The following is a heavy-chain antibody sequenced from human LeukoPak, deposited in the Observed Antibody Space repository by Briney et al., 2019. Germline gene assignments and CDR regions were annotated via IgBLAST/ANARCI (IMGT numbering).Heavy chain of an antibody. CDR3: AKTFNNYGTSYYGMDV. CDR2: VSGSGSYT. CDR1: GFTFSSFA. V-gene: IGHV3-23*01. Sequence: GGSLRLSCAASGFTFSSFAMNWVRQAPGKGLQWVSSVSGSGSYTNYADSVKGRFTVSRDNSKNTLFLRMNSLSAEDTAVYYCAKTFNNYGTSYYGMDVWGQGTTVTVSS. J-gene: IGHJ6*02. D-gene: IGHD4-11*01.